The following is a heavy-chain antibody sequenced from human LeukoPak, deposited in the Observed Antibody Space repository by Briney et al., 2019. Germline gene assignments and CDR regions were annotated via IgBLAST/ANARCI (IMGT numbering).Heavy chain of an antibody. Sequence: GGSLRLSCAASGFTFSSYSMNWVRQAPGKGLEWVSSISSSSSYIYYADSVKGRFTISRDNAKNSLYLQMNSLRAEDTAVYYCARDLQGIAAAGTGGDYYYYYMDVWGKGTTVTVSS. J-gene: IGHJ6*03. V-gene: IGHV3-21*01. D-gene: IGHD6-13*01. CDR1: GFTFSSYS. CDR3: ARDLQGIAAAGTGGDYYYYYMDV. CDR2: ISSSSSYI.